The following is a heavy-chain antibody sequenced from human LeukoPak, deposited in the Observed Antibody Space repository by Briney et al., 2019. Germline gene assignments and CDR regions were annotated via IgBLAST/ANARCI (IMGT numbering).Heavy chain of an antibody. V-gene: IGHV3-23*01. D-gene: IGHD5-12*01. Sequence: GGSLRLSCAASRFTFSSYAMSWVRQAPGKGLEWVSAISGSGGSTYYADSVKGRFTISRDNSKNTLYLQMNSLRAEDTAVYYCAKRDQYSGYADWGQGTLVTVSS. CDR1: RFTFSSYA. CDR3: AKRDQYSGYAD. CDR2: ISGSGGST. J-gene: IGHJ4*02.